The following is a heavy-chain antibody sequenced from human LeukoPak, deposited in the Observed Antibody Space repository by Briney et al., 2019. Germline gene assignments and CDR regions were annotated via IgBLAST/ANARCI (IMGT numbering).Heavy chain of an antibody. CDR3: ARDVLLVVGYSSGWYFDY. V-gene: IGHV1-18*01. D-gene: IGHD6-19*01. J-gene: IGHJ4*02. CDR2: ISAYNGNT. Sequence: ASVTVSCKASGYTFTIYGISWVRQAPGQGLEWMGWISAYNGNTNYVQKLQGRVTMTTDTSTSTAYMELRSLRSDDTAVYYCARDVLLVVGYSSGWYFDYWGQGTLVTVSS. CDR1: GYTFTIYG.